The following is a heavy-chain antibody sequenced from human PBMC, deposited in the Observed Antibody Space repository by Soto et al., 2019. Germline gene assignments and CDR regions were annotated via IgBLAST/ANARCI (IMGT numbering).Heavy chain of an antibody. D-gene: IGHD3-3*01. V-gene: IGHV4-4*07. CDR3: SRDGGRMGG. J-gene: IGHJ6*02. CDR1: GDSISYSY. Sequence: LSLTCTVSGDSISYSYWSLITKTARKALEWIGRIYTSGRTNYNPSLKSRVKMSVDTSKXQFSLKLSSVTAADTAVYYCSRDGGRMGGWTQGASVTASS. CDR2: IYTSGRT.